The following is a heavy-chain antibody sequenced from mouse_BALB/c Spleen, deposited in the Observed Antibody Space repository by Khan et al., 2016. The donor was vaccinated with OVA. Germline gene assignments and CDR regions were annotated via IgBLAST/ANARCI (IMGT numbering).Heavy chain of an antibody. V-gene: IGHV3-2*02. J-gene: IGHJ3*01. Sequence: EVKLLESGPGLVKPSQSLSLTCTVTGYSITSDYAWNGIRQFPGNKLEWMGYISYSGSTTYNPSLKSRISITRDTSKNQFFLQLNSVTTEDTATYYCARWFTYWGQGTLVTVSA. CDR3: ARWFTY. CDR1: GYSITSDYA. CDR2: ISYSGST.